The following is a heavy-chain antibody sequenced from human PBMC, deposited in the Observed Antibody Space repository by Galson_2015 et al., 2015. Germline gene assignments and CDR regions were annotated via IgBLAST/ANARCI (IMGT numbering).Heavy chain of an antibody. Sequence: SLRLSCAASGSEFIFSDYYMTWIRQTPGKGLEWVSSISCSGSIIYYADSVKGRFTISRDNARNSLYLQMSSLRAEDTAVYFCARDYEEKTTPDPKTFDQWGQGTLVTVSS. CDR3: ARDYEEKTTPDPKTFDQ. J-gene: IGHJ4*02. D-gene: IGHD5-24*01. V-gene: IGHV3-11*01. CDR1: GSEFIFSDYY. CDR2: ISCSGSII.